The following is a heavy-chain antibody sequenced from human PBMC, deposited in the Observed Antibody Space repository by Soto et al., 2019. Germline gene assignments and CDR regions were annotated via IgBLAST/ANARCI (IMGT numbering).Heavy chain of an antibody. V-gene: IGHV1-3*01. CDR2: INAGNGNT. Sequence: ASVKVSCKASGYTFTSYAMHWVRQAPGQRLEWMGWINAGNGNTKYSQKFQGRVTITRDTSASTAYMELSSLRSEDTAVYYCARGEYSGYDFVNYYFDYWGQGTLGTVSS. CDR3: ARGEYSGYDFVNYYFDY. D-gene: IGHD5-12*01. CDR1: GYTFTSYA. J-gene: IGHJ4*02.